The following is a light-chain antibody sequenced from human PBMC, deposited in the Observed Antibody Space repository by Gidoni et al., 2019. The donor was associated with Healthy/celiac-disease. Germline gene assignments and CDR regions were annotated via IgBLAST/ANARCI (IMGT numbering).Light chain of an antibody. J-gene: IGKJ3*01. V-gene: IGKV1-12*01. CDR1: QGISSW. CDR2: AAS. CDR3: QQANSFPFT. Sequence: DIQMTQYPSSVSASVGDRVTITCRASQGISSWLAWYPQKPGKAPKLLIYAASRLQSGVPSRFSGSGSGTDFTLTISSLQPEDFATYYCQQANSFPFTFGPGTKVDIK.